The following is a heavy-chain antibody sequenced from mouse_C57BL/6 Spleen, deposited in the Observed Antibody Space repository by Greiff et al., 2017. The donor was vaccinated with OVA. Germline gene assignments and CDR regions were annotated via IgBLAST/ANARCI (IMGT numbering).Heavy chain of an antibody. CDR1: GFTFSDYG. J-gene: IGHJ2*01. CDR2: ISSGSSTI. D-gene: IGHD2-3*01. V-gene: IGHV5-17*01. Sequence: EVQGVESGGGLVKPGGSLKLSCAASGFTFSDYGMHWVRQAPEKGLEWVAYISSGSSTIYYADTVKGRFPISRDNAKNTLVLQMTSLRSEDTAIYYCARDGYYVDYYFDYWGQGATLTVSS. CDR3: ARDGYYVDYYFDY.